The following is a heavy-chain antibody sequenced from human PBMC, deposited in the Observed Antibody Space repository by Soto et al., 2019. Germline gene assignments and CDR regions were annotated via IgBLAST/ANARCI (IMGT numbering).Heavy chain of an antibody. D-gene: IGHD3-10*01. V-gene: IGHV3-74*01. Sequence: EVQLVESGGGLVQPGGSLRLSCAASGFTFSTSWMHWVRQAAGKGLVWVSRIKSDASTTNYADSVKGRFTISRDNAKNTLYLQMDSLTVEDTAVYYCARGPTGWFGYDCWGQGTLVTVSS. CDR2: IKSDASTT. J-gene: IGHJ4*02. CDR1: GFTFSTSW. CDR3: ARGPTGWFGYDC.